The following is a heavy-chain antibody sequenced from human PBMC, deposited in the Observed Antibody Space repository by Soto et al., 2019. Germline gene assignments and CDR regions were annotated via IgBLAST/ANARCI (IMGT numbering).Heavy chain of an antibody. CDR2: INSDGSST. CDR3: ASSPWYYDFWSGYYIYYFDY. Sequence: EVQLVESGGGLVQPGGSLRLSCAASGFTFSSYWMHWVRQAPGKGLVWVSRINSDGSSTSYADSVKGRFTISRDNAKNTLYLQMNSLRAEDTAVYYCASSPWYYDFWSGYYIYYFDYWGQGTLVTVSS. V-gene: IGHV3-74*01. J-gene: IGHJ4*02. D-gene: IGHD3-3*01. CDR1: GFTFSSYW.